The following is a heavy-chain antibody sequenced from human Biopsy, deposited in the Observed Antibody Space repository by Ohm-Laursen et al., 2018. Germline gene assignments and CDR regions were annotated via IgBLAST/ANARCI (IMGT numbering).Heavy chain of an antibody. D-gene: IGHD1-1*01. J-gene: IGHJ4*02. CDR3: AADINVWNVNY. CDR2: IIPILRTT. CDR1: TGTFDSYG. V-gene: IGHV1-69*04. Sequence: SSVKVSCKTSTGTFDSYGVTWVRQAPGQGLEWMGRIIPILRTTTYAQKFQGRVTMTEDTSTDTAYMELSSLRSEDTAVYYCAADINVWNVNYWGQGTQVTVSS.